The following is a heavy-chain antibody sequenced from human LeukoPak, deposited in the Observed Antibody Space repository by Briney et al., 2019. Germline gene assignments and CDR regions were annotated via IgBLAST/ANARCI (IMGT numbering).Heavy chain of an antibody. CDR2: IKTDGSEK. CDR1: GFTFSNYW. D-gene: IGHD6-13*01. V-gene: IGHV3-7*01. J-gene: IGHJ6*02. CDR3: AREELTMGSSWYIYYYGMDV. Sequence: GGSLRLSCEGSGFTFSNYWMGWVRQAPGKGLQWVANIKTDGSEKYYVDSVKGRFTISRDNAKNSLFLQMNSLRAEDTAVYYCAREELTMGSSWYIYYYGMDVWGQGTTVTVSS.